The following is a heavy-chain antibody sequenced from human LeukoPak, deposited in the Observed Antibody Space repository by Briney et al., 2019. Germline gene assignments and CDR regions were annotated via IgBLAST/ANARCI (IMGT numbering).Heavy chain of an antibody. CDR2: IDWDDDK. D-gene: IGHD1-26*01. Sequence: ESGPVLVKPTQTLTLTCTFSGFSLSTSGMCVSWIRQPPGKALEWLARIDWDDDKFYSTSLRTRLTISKDTSKNQVVLTMTNMDPVDTATYYCARVREGLRNAFDFWGQGTMVTVSS. J-gene: IGHJ3*01. CDR3: ARVREGLRNAFDF. V-gene: IGHV2-70*16. CDR1: GFSLSTSGMC.